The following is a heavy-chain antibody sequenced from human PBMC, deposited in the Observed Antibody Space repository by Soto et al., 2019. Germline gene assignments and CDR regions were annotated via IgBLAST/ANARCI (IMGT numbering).Heavy chain of an antibody. J-gene: IGHJ4*02. CDR2: IWYDVSNT. Sequence: AGGSLRLSFAAAGFTFRSYSLHWVRQAPGKGLEWVGFIWYDVSNTFYAESVKGRFTISRDNSKNTVYLQINALRAEDTAVYYCARDFSMVIVAPGYWGQGTLVTVSS. CDR3: ARDFSMVIVAPGY. CDR1: GFTFRSYS. V-gene: IGHV3-33*01. D-gene: IGHD5-12*01.